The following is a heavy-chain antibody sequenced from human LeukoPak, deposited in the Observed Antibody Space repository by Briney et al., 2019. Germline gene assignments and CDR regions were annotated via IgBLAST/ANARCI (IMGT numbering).Heavy chain of an antibody. CDR1: GGSISSSSYY. J-gene: IGHJ4*02. CDR3: ARSTVTLHY. CDR2: IYYSGST. V-gene: IGHV4-39*01. Sequence: PSETLPLTCTVSGGSISSSSYYWGWIRQPPGKGLEWIGSIYYSGSTYYNPSLKSRVTISVDTSKNQFSLKLSSVAAADTAVYYCARSTVTLHYWGQGTLVTVSS. D-gene: IGHD4-17*01.